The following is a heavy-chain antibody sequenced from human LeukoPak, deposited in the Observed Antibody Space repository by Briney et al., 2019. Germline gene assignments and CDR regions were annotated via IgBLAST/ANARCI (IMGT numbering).Heavy chain of an antibody. CDR1: GFTFSSYW. Sequence: GGSLRLSCAASGFTFSSYWMSWVRQAPGKGLEWVANIKQDGSEKYYVDSVKGRFTISRDNAKNSLYLQMNNLRADDTAVYYCARSGYSGYDLYYYYYYMDVWGKGTTVTVSS. V-gene: IGHV3-7*01. J-gene: IGHJ6*03. D-gene: IGHD5-12*01. CDR2: IKQDGSEK. CDR3: ARSGYSGYDLYYYYYYMDV.